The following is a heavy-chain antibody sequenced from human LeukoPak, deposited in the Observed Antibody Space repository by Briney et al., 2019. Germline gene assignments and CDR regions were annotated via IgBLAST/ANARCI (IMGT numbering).Heavy chain of an antibody. D-gene: IGHD2-2*02. V-gene: IGHV3-30*02. CDR1: GFTFSYYG. CDR2: IQYDGTKK. J-gene: IGHJ4*02. Sequence: GGSLRLSCAASGFTFSYYGMHWVRQAPGKGLEWVAFIQYDGTKKYYADSLKGRFTISRDNSKNTLYVRMNSLRAEDTAVYYCAKDIVLLSASIGGTPDYWGQGTLVTVSS. CDR3: AKDIVLLSASIGGTPDY.